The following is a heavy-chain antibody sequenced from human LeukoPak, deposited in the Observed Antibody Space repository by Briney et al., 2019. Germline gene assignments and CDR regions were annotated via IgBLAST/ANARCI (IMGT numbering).Heavy chain of an antibody. D-gene: IGHD2-2*01. CDR2: IKQDGSEK. Sequence: GGSLRLSCAASGFTFSSYWMSWVRQAPGKGLEWVANIKQDGSEKYYVDSVKGRFTISRDNAKNSLYLQMNSLRAEDTAVYYCASWGGDIVVVPALPRRAFDIWGQGTMVTVSS. J-gene: IGHJ3*02. V-gene: IGHV3-7*01. CDR3: ASWGGDIVVVPALPRRAFDI. CDR1: GFTFSSYW.